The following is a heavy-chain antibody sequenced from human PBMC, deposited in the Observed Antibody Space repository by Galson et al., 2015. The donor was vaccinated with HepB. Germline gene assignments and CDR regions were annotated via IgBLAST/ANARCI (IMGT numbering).Heavy chain of an antibody. CDR1: GFTFGNYA. CDR2: IFHDGGNT. V-gene: IGHV3-23*01. J-gene: IGHJ6*02. CDR3: ARDFAEWSQFTFYARDV. Sequence: SLRLSCAASGFTFGNYAMSWFRQAPGTGLEWVSAIFHDGGNTFYADSVKGRFTISRDNSKNTLYLQMNSLRPEDKAVYYCARDFAEWSQFTFYARDVWGQGTTVSVSS. D-gene: IGHD3-3*01.